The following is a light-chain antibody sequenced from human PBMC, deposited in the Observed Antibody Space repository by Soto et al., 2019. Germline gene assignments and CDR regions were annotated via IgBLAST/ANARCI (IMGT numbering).Light chain of an antibody. Sequence: DIQMTQSPSSLSASVGDRVTITCRASQYISSYLNWYQQKPGKAPKVLIYAASTLQSGVPSRFSGSGSGTDFTLTISNLQPEDFATYYCQQSYSNVALTFGGATKVDIK. V-gene: IGKV1-39*01. CDR1: QYISSY. CDR3: QQSYSNVALT. CDR2: AAS. J-gene: IGKJ4*01.